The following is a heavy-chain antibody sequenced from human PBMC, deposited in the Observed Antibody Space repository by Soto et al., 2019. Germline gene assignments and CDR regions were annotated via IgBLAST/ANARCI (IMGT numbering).Heavy chain of an antibody. V-gene: IGHV3-23*01. Sequence: GGSLRLSCAASGFTFSSYAMSWVRQAPGKGLEWVSAISGSGGSTYYADSVKGRFIISRDNSKNMLYLQMNSLRGEDSAVYYCAKSNGGFEGWFFDLWGRGTLVTVSS. J-gene: IGHJ2*01. CDR2: ISGSGGST. CDR3: AKSNGGFEGWFFDL. CDR1: GFTFSSYA. D-gene: IGHD5-12*01.